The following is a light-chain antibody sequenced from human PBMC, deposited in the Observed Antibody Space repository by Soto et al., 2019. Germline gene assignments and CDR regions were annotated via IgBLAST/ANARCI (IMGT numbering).Light chain of an antibody. V-gene: IGKV1-12*01. CDR2: TAS. CDR3: QQAASFPIT. J-gene: IGKJ5*01. CDR1: QGVSTW. Sequence: DNQMSQSPSSLSASVWDRVTITCRASQGVSTWLAWYQQKPGKAPNLLIYTASSLQSGVPSRFSGSGSGTDFTLTINGLQPEDFATYYCQQAASFPITFGQGTRLE.